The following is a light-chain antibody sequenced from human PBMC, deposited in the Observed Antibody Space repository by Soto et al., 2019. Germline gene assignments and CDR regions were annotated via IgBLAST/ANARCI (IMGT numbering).Light chain of an antibody. Sequence: ETVLTQSPSTLSLSPGERATLSCRASQSVWGSLLAWYQHKPGQTPRLLIYGASSRATGSPDRFSGSGSGKDLTLAISRLEPEEFAVYYCQQYGSPWAFGQGTKVEIK. CDR2: GAS. J-gene: IGKJ1*01. CDR3: QQYGSPWA. V-gene: IGKV3-20*01. CDR1: QSVWGSL.